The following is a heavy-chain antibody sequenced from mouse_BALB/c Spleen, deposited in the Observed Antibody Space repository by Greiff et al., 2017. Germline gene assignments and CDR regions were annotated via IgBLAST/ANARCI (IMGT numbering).Heavy chain of an antibody. CDR3: ARDYYGSSYGYAMDY. CDR2: INSNGGST. V-gene: IGHV5-6-3*01. Sequence: VQLKQSGGGLVQPGGSLKLSCAASGFTFSSYGMSWVRQTPDKRLELVATINSNGGSTYYPDSVKGRFTISRDNAKNTLYLQMSSLKSEDTAMYYCARDYYGSSYGYAMDYRGQGTSVTVSS. D-gene: IGHD1-1*01. J-gene: IGHJ4*01. CDR1: GFTFSSYG.